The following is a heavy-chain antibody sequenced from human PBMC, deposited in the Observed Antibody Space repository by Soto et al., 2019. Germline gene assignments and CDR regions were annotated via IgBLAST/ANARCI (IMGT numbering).Heavy chain of an antibody. CDR1: GFTFSSYS. Sequence: EVPLVESGGGLVQPGGSLRLSCAASGFTFSSYSMNWVRQAPGKGLEWVSYISSSSSTIYYADSVKGRFTISRDNAKNSLYLQMNSLRDEDTAVYYCARVERDYYDSSGYYPRDYFDYWGQGTLVTVSS. D-gene: IGHD3-22*01. J-gene: IGHJ4*02. CDR2: ISSSSSTI. CDR3: ARVERDYYDSSGYYPRDYFDY. V-gene: IGHV3-48*02.